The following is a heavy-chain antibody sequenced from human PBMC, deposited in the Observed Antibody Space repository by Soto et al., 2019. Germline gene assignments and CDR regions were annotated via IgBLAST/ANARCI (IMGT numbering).Heavy chain of an antibody. CDR2: ISGSGGGT. CDR3: AKARATSTPAPGSY. D-gene: IGHD1-26*01. J-gene: IGHJ1*01. CDR1: GFTFSIYA. Sequence: EVQLLESGGGLVQPGGSLRLSCAASGFTFSIYAMSWVRQAPGKGLEWVSAISGSGGGTYYADSVEGRSTISRDNSKNTLYLQMNSLRVDDTAIYYCAKARATSTPAPGSYWGQGTLVTVSS. V-gene: IGHV3-23*01.